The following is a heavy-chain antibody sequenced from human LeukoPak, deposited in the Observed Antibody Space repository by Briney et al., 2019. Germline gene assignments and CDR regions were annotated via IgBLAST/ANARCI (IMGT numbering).Heavy chain of an antibody. V-gene: IGHV3-21*01. Sequence: GGSLRLSCVASGFTFSSYSMNWVRQAPGKGLEWVSSISSSSSYICYADSVKGRFTISRDNAKNSLYLQMNSLRAEDTAVYYCARAYDSSVDYWGQGTLVTVSS. CDR3: ARAYDSSVDY. CDR2: ISSSSSYI. CDR1: GFTFSSYS. J-gene: IGHJ4*02. D-gene: IGHD3-22*01.